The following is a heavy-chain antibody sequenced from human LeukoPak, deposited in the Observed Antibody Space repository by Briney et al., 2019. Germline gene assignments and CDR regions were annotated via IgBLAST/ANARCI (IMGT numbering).Heavy chain of an antibody. CDR2: IYYSGST. V-gene: IGHV4-31*03. CDR3: AREGGATRAFDI. CDR1: GGSISSGGYY. D-gene: IGHD1-26*01. Sequence: PPQTLSLTCTVSGGSISSGGYYWSWIRQHPGKGLEWIGYIYYSGSTYYNPSLKSRVTISVDTSKNQFSLKLSSVTAADTAVYCCAREGGATRAFDIWGQGTMVTVSS. J-gene: IGHJ3*02.